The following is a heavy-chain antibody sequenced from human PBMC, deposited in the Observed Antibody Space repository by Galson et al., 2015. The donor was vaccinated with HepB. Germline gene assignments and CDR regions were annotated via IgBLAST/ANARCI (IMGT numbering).Heavy chain of an antibody. Sequence: TLSLTCTVSGGSISSGDYYWSWIRQPPGKGLEWIGYIYYSGSTYYNPSLKSRVTISVDTSKNQFSLKLSSVTAADTAVYYCARGDARWITMIVVVPPPDYWGQGTLVTVSS. D-gene: IGHD3-22*01. V-gene: IGHV4-30-4*01. J-gene: IGHJ4*02. CDR2: IYYSGST. CDR3: ARGDARWITMIVVVPPPDY. CDR1: GGSISSGDYY.